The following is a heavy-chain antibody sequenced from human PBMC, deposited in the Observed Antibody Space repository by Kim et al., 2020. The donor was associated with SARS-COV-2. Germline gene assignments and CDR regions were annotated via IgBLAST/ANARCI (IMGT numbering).Heavy chain of an antibody. Sequence: SETLSLTCTVSGGSISSYYWSWIRQPAGKGLEWIGRIYTSGSTNYNPSLKSRVTMSVDTSKNQLSLKLSSVTAADTAVYYCARVVAVAGTGWFDPWGQGTLVTVSS. CDR3: ARVVAVAGTGWFDP. V-gene: IGHV4-4*07. CDR2: IYTSGST. D-gene: IGHD6-19*01. J-gene: IGHJ5*02. CDR1: GGSISSYY.